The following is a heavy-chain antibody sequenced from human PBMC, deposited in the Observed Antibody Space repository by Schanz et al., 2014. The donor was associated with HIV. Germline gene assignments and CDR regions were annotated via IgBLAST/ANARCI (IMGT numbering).Heavy chain of an antibody. Sequence: EVQLVESGGGLVQPGGSLRLSCAASGFTFSSYSMNWVRQAPGKGLEWVSYISSSSSTIYYADSLKGRFTISRDNAKNSLYLQMNSLRAEDTAVYYCAREPSTYFYDTSGSGVDYWGQGTLVTVSS. CDR2: ISSSSSTI. J-gene: IGHJ4*02. CDR3: AREPSTYFYDTSGSGVDY. D-gene: IGHD3-22*01. CDR1: GFTFSSYS. V-gene: IGHV3-48*04.